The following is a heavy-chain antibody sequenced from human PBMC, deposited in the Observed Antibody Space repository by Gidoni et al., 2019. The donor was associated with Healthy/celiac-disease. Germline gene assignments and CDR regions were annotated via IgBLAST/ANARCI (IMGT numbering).Heavy chain of an antibody. CDR1: GYTLTDLS. CDR2: FDPEDGET. CDR3: ATVVDIVATRGYWYFDL. D-gene: IGHD5-12*01. J-gene: IGHJ2*01. Sequence: QVQLVQSGAEVKKPGASVKVSCKVSGYTLTDLSMHWVRQAPGKGLEWMGGFDPEDGETIYAQKFQGRVTMTEDTSTDTAYMELSSLRSEDTAVYYCATVVDIVATRGYWYFDLWGRGTLVTVSS. V-gene: IGHV1-24*01.